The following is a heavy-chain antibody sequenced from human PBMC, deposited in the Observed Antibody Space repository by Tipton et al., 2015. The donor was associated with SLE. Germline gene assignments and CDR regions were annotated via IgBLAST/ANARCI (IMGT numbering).Heavy chain of an antibody. J-gene: IGHJ4*02. CDR3: AREEYGSSWYRDLGVLDY. Sequence: SLRLSCAASGFIFRSYWMSWVRQAPGKGLEWVANIKYDGSEKYYVDSVKGRFTISRDNAKNSLYLQMNSLRAEDTAVYYCAREEYGSSWYRDLGVLDYWGQGTLVTVSS. CDR2: IKYDGSEK. V-gene: IGHV3-7*01. CDR1: GFIFRSYW. D-gene: IGHD6-13*01.